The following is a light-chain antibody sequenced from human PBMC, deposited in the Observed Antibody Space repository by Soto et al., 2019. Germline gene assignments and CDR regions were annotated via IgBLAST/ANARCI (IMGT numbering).Light chain of an antibody. CDR3: QQSYSTPYT. CDR2: AAS. CDR1: KSISSS. Sequence: DIQMTQSPSSLSASVGDRVTITCRASKSISSSFNWYQQKPGKAPKLLIYAASSLQSGVPSRFSGSGSGTDFTLTISSLQPEDFATYYCQQSYSTPYTFGQGTKLEIK. J-gene: IGKJ2*01. V-gene: IGKV1-39*01.